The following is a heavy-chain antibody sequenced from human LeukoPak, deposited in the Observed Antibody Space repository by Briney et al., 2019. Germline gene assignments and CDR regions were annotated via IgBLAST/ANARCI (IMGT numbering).Heavy chain of an antibody. Sequence: ASVKVSCKASGYTFTDYYMHWVRQAPGRGLEWMGWINPNSGGTNYAQKFQGRVTMTRDTSISTAYMELSRLRSDDTAVYYCARGGWGYSAINNWFDPWGQGTLVTVSS. V-gene: IGHV1-2*02. CDR2: INPNSGGT. J-gene: IGHJ5*02. D-gene: IGHD2-15*01. CDR1: GYTFTDYY. CDR3: ARGGWGYSAINNWFDP.